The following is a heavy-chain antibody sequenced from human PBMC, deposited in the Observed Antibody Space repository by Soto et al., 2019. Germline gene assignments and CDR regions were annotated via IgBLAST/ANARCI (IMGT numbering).Heavy chain of an antibody. D-gene: IGHD4-4*01. CDR3: ARHFSGTYSNYDY. CDR2: INPGDSDT. V-gene: IGHV5-51*01. CDR1: GYSFTSYW. Sequence: LKISCKASGYSFTSYWIAWVRQMPGKGLEWMGIINPGDSDTRRSPSFQGHVTISADKSITTAYLQWSSLKASDTAIYYCARHFSGTYSNYDYWGQGTLVTVSS. J-gene: IGHJ4*02.